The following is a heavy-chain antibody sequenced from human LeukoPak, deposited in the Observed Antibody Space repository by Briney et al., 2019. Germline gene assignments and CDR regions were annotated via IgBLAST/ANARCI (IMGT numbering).Heavy chain of an antibody. CDR3: AREVDGSGRDY. CDR2: IYYSGSA. Sequence: SETLSLTCTVSGGSISGYYWSWIRQPPGKGLEWIGYIYYSGSANYNPSLKSRVTISVDTSKNQFSLKLSSVTAADTAVYYCAREVDGSGRDYWGQGTLVTVSS. V-gene: IGHV4-59*01. D-gene: IGHD3-10*01. J-gene: IGHJ4*02. CDR1: GGSISGYY.